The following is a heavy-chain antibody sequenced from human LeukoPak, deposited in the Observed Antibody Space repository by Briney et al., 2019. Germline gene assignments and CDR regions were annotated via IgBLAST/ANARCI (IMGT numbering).Heavy chain of an antibody. CDR2: ISGSGGST. CDR1: GFTFSSYA. V-gene: IGHV3-23*01. Sequence: GGSLRLSCAASGFTFSSYAMSWVRQAPGKGLEWVSAISGSGGSTYYADSVKGRFTISKDNSKNTLYLQMNSLRAEDTAVYYCAKGGIDTGYYYGMDVWGQGTTVTVSS. D-gene: IGHD3-10*01. J-gene: IGHJ6*02. CDR3: AKGGIDTGYYYGMDV.